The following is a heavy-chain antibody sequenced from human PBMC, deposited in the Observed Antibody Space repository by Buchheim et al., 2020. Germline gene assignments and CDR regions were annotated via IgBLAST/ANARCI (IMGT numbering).Heavy chain of an antibody. J-gene: IGHJ2*01. CDR3: AKVEIGGGTYYYDSSGPNHYWYFDL. V-gene: IGHV3-23*01. Sequence: EVQLLESGGGLVQPGGSLRPAFAASGFTFSSYAMSWVRQAPGKGLEWVSAISGSGGSTYYADSVKGRFTISRDNSKTTPYLQMNSLRAEDTAVYYCAKVEIGGGTYYYDSSGPNHYWYFDLWGRGTL. CDR2: ISGSGGST. CDR1: GFTFSSYA. D-gene: IGHD3-22*01.